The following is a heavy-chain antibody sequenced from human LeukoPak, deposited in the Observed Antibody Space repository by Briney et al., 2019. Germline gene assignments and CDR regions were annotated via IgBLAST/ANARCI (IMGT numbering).Heavy chain of an antibody. CDR1: GGSISSSSYY. D-gene: IGHD6-19*01. V-gene: IGHV4-39*07. CDR3: ARRGRGWYDYYYMDV. J-gene: IGHJ6*03. CDR2: IYYSGST. Sequence: SETLSLTCTVSGGSISSSSYYWGWIRQPPGKGLEWIGSIYYSGSTYYNPSLKSRVTISVDTSKNQFSLKLSSVTAADTAVYYCARRGRGWYDYYYMDVWGKGTTVTISS.